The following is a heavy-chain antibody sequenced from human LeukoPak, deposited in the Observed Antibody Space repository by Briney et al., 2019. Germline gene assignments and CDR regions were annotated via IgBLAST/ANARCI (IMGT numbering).Heavy chain of an antibody. CDR2: FDPEDGET. V-gene: IGHV1-24*01. J-gene: IGHJ4*02. Sequence: ASVNVSCKFSGHSLTELSMHWVRQAPGKGLEWMGGFDPEDGETIYAQKFQSRFTVTDDTSTDTAYMELSSLGSEDTAVYYCATDRLGIGFDYWGQGTLVTVSS. CDR1: GHSLTELS. CDR3: ATDRLGIGFDY. D-gene: IGHD1-14*01.